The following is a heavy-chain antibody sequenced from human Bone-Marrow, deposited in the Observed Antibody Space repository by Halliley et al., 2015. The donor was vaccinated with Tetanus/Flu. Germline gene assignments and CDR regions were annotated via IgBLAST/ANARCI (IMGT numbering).Heavy chain of an antibody. V-gene: IGHV4-39*01. Sequence: EWIGSIYYSGSPNYPPSFKRRAPIPMDTSRNEFSLNLRSVTAGDTALYYCAPYDFQQRHAFDIWGQGTMVAVSS. CDR3: APYDFQQRHAFDI. CDR2: IYYSGSP. J-gene: IGHJ3*02. D-gene: IGHD3-3*01.